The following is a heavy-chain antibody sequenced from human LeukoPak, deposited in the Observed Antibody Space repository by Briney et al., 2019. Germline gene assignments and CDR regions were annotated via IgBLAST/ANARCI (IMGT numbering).Heavy chain of an antibody. CDR3: ARQVVVVPAASTYNWFDP. V-gene: IGHV4-34*01. J-gene: IGHJ5*02. CDR1: GGSFSGYY. D-gene: IGHD2-2*01. Sequence: SETLSLTCAVYGGSFSGYYWSWIRQPLGKGLEWIGEINHSGSTNYNPSLKSRVTISVDTSKNQFSLKLSSVTAADTAVYYCARQVVVVPAASTYNWFDPWGQGTLVTVSS. CDR2: INHSGST.